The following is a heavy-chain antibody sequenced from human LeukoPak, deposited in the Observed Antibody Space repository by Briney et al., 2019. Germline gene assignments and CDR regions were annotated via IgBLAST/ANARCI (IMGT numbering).Heavy chain of an antibody. Sequence: SETLSLTCTVSGGSISSYYWSWIRQPAGKGLEWIGRIYTSGSTNYNPSLKSRVTMSVDTSKNQFSLKLSSVTAADTAVYYCARGGSVAGPFDFDYCGQGTLVTVSS. CDR2: IYTSGST. D-gene: IGHD6-19*01. J-gene: IGHJ4*02. V-gene: IGHV4-4*07. CDR3: ARGGSVAGPFDFDY. CDR1: GGSISSYY.